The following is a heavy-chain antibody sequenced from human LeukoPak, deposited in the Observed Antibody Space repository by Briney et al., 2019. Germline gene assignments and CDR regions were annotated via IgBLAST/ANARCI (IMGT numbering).Heavy chain of an antibody. CDR3: ARLNKATKAGYNWGFDN. Sequence: GVSLKISCKGSGYSFSNFWIGWVRHMSGEGLEWMGLIYPEDSDTRVSPSFRGQVTISADKSISTAYIQWSSLQASDTAIYYCARLNKATKAGYNWGFDNWGQGTLVSVSS. J-gene: IGHJ4*02. CDR1: GYSFSNFW. D-gene: IGHD5-24*01. V-gene: IGHV5-51*01. CDR2: IYPEDSDT.